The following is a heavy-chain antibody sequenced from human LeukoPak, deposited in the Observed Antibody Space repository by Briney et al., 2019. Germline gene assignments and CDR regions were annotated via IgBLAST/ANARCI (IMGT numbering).Heavy chain of an antibody. CDR2: IYYSGST. CDR3: ARDRRYDFWSGYDAFDI. Sequence: KPSETLSLTCTVSGGSISSYYWSWIRQPPGKGLEWIGYIYYSGSTNYNPSLKSRVTISVDTSKNQFSLKLSSVTAADTAVCYCARDRRYDFWSGYDAFDIWGQGTMVTVSS. J-gene: IGHJ3*02. V-gene: IGHV4-59*01. D-gene: IGHD3-3*01. CDR1: GGSISSYY.